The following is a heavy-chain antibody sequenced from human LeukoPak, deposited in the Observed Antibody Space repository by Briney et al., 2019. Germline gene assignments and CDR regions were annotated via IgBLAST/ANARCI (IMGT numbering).Heavy chain of an antibody. CDR3: ARPRLSGPYYFDY. D-gene: IGHD1-26*01. CDR2: IYYSGST. CDR1: VGSPSSSSDY. J-gene: IGHJ4*02. Sequence: PPETPSPTCTVSVGSPSSSSDYWGWIRHPPGKRPGWVGSIYYSGSTYYKPSLTSRVTTYVETSKNQISPKLSSVTAARTAAYFCARPRLSGPYYFDYWGQGTLVTVSS. V-gene: IGHV4-39*01.